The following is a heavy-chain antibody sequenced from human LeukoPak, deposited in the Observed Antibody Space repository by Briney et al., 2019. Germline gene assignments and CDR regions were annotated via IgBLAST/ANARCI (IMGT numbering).Heavy chain of an antibody. J-gene: IGHJ4*02. D-gene: IGHD3-22*01. V-gene: IGHV4-59*12. CDR3: ARGRQDMIVVL. CDR2: IYYSGST. CDR1: GGSISSYY. Sequence: SETPSLTCTVSGGSISSYYWSWIRQPPGKGLEWIGYIYYSGSTNYNPSLKSRVTISVDTSKNQFSLKLSSVTAADTAVYYCARGRQDMIVVLWGQGTLVTVSS.